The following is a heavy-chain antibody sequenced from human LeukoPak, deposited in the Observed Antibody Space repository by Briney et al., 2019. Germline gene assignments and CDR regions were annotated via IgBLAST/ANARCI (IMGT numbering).Heavy chain of an antibody. CDR1: GFTFSSYA. CDR2: ISGSGGST. J-gene: IGHJ4*02. Sequence: GGSLRLSSAASGFTFSSYAMSWVRQAPGKGLEWVSAISGSGGSTYYADSVKGRFTISRDNSKNTLYLQMNSLRAEDTAVYYCATLFYYDILTGYSNFDYWGQGTLVTVSS. D-gene: IGHD3-9*01. V-gene: IGHV3-23*01. CDR3: ATLFYYDILTGYSNFDY.